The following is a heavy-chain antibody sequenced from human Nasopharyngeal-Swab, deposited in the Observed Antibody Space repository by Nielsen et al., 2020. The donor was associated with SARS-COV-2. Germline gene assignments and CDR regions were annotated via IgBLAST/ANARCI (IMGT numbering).Heavy chain of an antibody. J-gene: IGHJ4*02. V-gene: IGHV3-53*01. CDR3: ARMDFIASRDY. D-gene: IGHD6-13*01. CDR2: IYSRGEK. Sequence: GGSLRLSCEVSGFSVSYNYMSWVRQAPGKGLEWVAVIYSRGEKHYTDSVGGRFTISRDNSKNMVNLQLNSLRAEDTAGYYCARMDFIASRDYWGQGTLVTVSS. CDR1: GFSVSYNY.